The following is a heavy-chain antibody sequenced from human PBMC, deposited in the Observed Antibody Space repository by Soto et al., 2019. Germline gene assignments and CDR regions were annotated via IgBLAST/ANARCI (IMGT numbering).Heavy chain of an antibody. CDR1: GFTFSSYG. CDR3: ARDRYGDYGYFQH. CDR2: IWYDGSNK. V-gene: IGHV3-33*01. J-gene: IGHJ1*01. D-gene: IGHD4-17*01. Sequence: QVQLVESGGGVVQPGRSLRLSCAASGFTFSSYGMHWVRQAPDKGLEWVAVIWYDGSNKYYADSVKGRFTISRDNSKNTLYLQMNSLRAEDTAVYYWARDRYGDYGYFQHWGQGTLVTVSS.